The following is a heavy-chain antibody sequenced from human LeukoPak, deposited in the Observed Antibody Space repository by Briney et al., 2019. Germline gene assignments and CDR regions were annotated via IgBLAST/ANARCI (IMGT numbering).Heavy chain of an antibody. Sequence: GGSLRLSCAASGFTFTTCAMSWVRQPPGKGLEWVSTITVSGDNTFYADSVKGRFTISRDNSKNTLFLQMNSLRAEDTALYYCAKDPYGGARNYFDYWGQGALVTVSS. CDR2: ITVSGDNT. D-gene: IGHD4-23*01. V-gene: IGHV3-23*01. J-gene: IGHJ4*02. CDR3: AKDPYGGARNYFDY. CDR1: GFTFTTCA.